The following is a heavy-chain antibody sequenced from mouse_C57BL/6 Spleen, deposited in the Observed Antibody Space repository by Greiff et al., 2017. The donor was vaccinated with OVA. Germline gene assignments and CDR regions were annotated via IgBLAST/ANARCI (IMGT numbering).Heavy chain of an antibody. CDR1: GYTFTDYY. CDR2: IYPGSGNT. J-gene: IGHJ4*01. D-gene: IGHD1-1*01. CDR3: ARDYGSSLYAMDY. Sequence: VQLQESGAELVRPGASVKLSCKASGYTFTDYYINWVKQRPGQGLEWIARIYPGSGNTYYHEKFKGKATLTAEKSSSTAYMQLSSLTSEDSAVYFCARDYGSSLYAMDYWGQGTSVTVSS. V-gene: IGHV1-76*01.